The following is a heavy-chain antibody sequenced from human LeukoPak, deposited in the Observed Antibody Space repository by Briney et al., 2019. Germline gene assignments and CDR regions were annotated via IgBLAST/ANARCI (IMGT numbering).Heavy chain of an antibody. J-gene: IGHJ1*01. CDR3: ARRLLGYCSGGSCCSGYFQH. Sequence: SETLSLTCAVYGGSFSGYYWSWIRQPPGKGLEWIGEINHSGSTNSNPSLKSRVTISVDTSKNQFSLKLSSVTAADTAMYYCARRLLGYCSGGSCCSGYFQHWGQGTLVTVSS. CDR2: INHSGST. CDR1: GGSFSGYY. D-gene: IGHD2-15*01. V-gene: IGHV4-34*01.